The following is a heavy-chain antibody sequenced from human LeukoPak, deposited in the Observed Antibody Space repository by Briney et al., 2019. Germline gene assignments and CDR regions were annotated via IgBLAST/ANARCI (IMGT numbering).Heavy chain of an antibody. Sequence: GGSLRLSCAASGFTFSGYWMSWVRQAPGKGLEWVANIKPDGSEKYYVDSVKGRFTISRENAKNSLYLQMNSLRAEDTAVHYCARDRIQLWSHDYWGQGTLVTVSS. D-gene: IGHD5-18*01. CDR3: ARDRIQLWSHDY. CDR2: IKPDGSEK. CDR1: GFTFSGYW. V-gene: IGHV3-7*04. J-gene: IGHJ4*02.